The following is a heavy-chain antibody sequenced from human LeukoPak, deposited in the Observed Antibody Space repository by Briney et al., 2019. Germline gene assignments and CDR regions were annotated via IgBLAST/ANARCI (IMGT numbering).Heavy chain of an antibody. CDR3: ARADIVVVPAAIRLFDY. J-gene: IGHJ4*02. Sequence: PSETLSLTCAVYGGSFSGYYWSWIRQPPGKGLEWIGEINHSGSTNCNPSLKSRVTISVDTSKNQFSLKLSSVTAADTAVYYCARADIVVVPAAIRLFDYWGQGTLVTVSS. CDR1: GGSFSGYY. V-gene: IGHV4-34*01. D-gene: IGHD2-2*02. CDR2: INHSGST.